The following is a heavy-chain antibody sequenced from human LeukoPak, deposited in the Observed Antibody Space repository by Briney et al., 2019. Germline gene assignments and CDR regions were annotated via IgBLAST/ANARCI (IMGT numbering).Heavy chain of an antibody. D-gene: IGHD3-10*01. J-gene: IGHJ4*02. CDR3: ARVNLRFGELLVADY. CDR2: ISAYNGNT. CDR1: GYTFTSYG. Sequence: GASVKVSCKASGYTFTSYGISWVRQAPGQGLEWMGWISAYNGNTNYAQKLQGRVTMTTDTSTSTAYMELRSLRSDDTAVYYCARVNLRFGELLVADYWGQGTLVTVSS. V-gene: IGHV1-18*04.